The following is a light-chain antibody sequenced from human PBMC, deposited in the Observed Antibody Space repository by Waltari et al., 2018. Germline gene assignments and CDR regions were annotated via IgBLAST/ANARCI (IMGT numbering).Light chain of an antibody. CDR2: ATA. Sequence: DIQMTQSPSSLSASVGERVTITCRASQSISSYFNWYQQKPGKAPKLLIYATASLQSGVTARFSGSGAGTELTLTISSLHPEDFATYYCLPSDSTPPAFGQWTKVEIK. CDR1: QSISSY. J-gene: IGKJ1*01. CDR3: LPSDSTPPA. V-gene: IGKV1-39*01.